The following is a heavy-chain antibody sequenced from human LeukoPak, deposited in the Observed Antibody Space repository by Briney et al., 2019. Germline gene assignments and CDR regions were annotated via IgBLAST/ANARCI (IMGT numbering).Heavy chain of an antibody. J-gene: IGHJ4*02. CDR1: RFTFSNYW. Sequence: GGALRLSCAASRFTFSNYWMHWVRQAPAKGLVWVSRIISDGSFTSYADSVKGRFTISRDNAKNTLYVQMSSLRAEDTAVYYCARGSSYGLFDYWGQGTLVTVSS. CDR2: IISDGSFT. D-gene: IGHD5-18*01. V-gene: IGHV3-74*01. CDR3: ARGSSYGLFDY.